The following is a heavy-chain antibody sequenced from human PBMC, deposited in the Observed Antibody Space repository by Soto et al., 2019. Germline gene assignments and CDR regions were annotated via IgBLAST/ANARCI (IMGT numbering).Heavy chain of an antibody. D-gene: IGHD3-9*01. CDR2: ISHSGYP. V-gene: IGHV4-31*03. Sequence: QVQLQESGPGLVKPSQTLSLTCTVSGDSISSGGYYWSWIRHLPGEGLEWIGYISHSGYPYYNPALKSRVTISVDTSKNQFSLKLSSVTAADTAVYYCARDLSGERRAWAFDNWGQGTMVTVSS. CDR1: GDSISSGGYY. CDR3: ARDLSGERRAWAFDN. J-gene: IGHJ3*02.